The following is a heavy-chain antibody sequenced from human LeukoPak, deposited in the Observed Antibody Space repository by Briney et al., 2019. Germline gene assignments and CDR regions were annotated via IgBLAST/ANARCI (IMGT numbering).Heavy chain of an antibody. D-gene: IGHD3-22*01. Sequence: GVSLRLSCEASGFTFSAYAMTWVRQAPGQGLEGVSVISSGGNKYYTDSVKGRFTISRDNSKNTLYLQMSSLRVEDTAVYYCARNDRGAFDIWGQGTMVTVSS. CDR2: ISSGGNK. CDR3: ARNDRGAFDI. J-gene: IGHJ3*02. CDR1: GFTFSAYA. V-gene: IGHV3-53*01.